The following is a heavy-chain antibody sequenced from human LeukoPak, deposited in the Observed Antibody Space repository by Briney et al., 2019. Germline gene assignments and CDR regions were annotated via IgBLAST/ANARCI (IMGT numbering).Heavy chain of an antibody. CDR3: AKDLYGSGWYNYFDP. J-gene: IGHJ5*02. Sequence: GGSLRLSCAASGFTFSDYGMHWVSQAPGKGLEWVAMTSRDGSAEYYADSVKGRFTISRDNSKNTLYLQMNSLRPEDTAVYHCAKDLYGSGWYNYFDPWGQGALVIVSS. CDR2: TSRDGSAE. D-gene: IGHD6-19*01. V-gene: IGHV3-30*18. CDR1: GFTFSDYG.